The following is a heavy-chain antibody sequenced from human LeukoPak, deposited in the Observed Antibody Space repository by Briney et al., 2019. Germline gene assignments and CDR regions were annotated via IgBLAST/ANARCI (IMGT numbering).Heavy chain of an antibody. D-gene: IGHD2-2*01. CDR1: GFTFSSYW. CDR3: ARFQLGYCSSTSCSNFDY. V-gene: IGHV3-7*01. J-gene: IGHJ4*02. Sequence: GGSLRLSCAASGFTFSSYWMSWVRQAPGKGLEWVANIKQDGSEKYYVDSVKGRFTISRDNAKNSLYLQMNSLRAEDTAVYYCARFQLGYCSSTSCSNFDYWGQGTLVTVSS. CDR2: IKQDGSEK.